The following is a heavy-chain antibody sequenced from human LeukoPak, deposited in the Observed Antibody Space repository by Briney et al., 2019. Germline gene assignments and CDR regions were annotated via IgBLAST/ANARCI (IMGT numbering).Heavy chain of an antibody. J-gene: IGHJ4*02. Sequence: GGSLRLSCAASGFSFSSYGMHWVRQAPGKGLEWVSIVYSGGSTYYADSVKGRFTISRDNSKNTLYLQMNSLRAGDTAVYYCARDSGGLDYWGQGTLVTVSS. CDR1: GFSFSSYG. CDR3: ARDSGGLDY. D-gene: IGHD4-23*01. CDR2: VYSGGST. V-gene: IGHV3-66*01.